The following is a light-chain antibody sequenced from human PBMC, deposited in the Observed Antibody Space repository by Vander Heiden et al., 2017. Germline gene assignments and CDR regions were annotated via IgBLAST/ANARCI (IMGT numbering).Light chain of an antibody. Sequence: DIQMTQSPSSLSASVGDRVTITCRASQSIGRFLNWYQQKPGKAPKLLIYTASSLQSGVPSRFSGSGSGTDFTLTISSLQPEEFATYYCQQSYSTPPTFGQGTNLEIK. CDR1: QSIGRF. CDR3: QQSYSTPPT. V-gene: IGKV1-39*01. CDR2: TAS. J-gene: IGKJ2*01.